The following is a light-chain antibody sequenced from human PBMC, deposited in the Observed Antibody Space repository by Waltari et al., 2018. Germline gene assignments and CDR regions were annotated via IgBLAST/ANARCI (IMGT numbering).Light chain of an antibody. CDR1: SSDIGLYDL. J-gene: IGLJ3*02. CDR2: ETT. Sequence: QSALTQPASVSASLGQSLTISCTGTSSDIGLYDLISWYQQHPGKAPKLLIHETTKRPSGVPKRVSGSKSGNTASLTISGLQAEDEADYYCCSFAGRSWLFGGGTKLTVL. CDR3: CSFAGRSWL. V-gene: IGLV2-23*01.